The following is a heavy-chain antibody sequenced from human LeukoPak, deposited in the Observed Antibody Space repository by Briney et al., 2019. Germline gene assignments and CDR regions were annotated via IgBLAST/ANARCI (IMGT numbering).Heavy chain of an antibody. J-gene: IGHJ4*02. D-gene: IGHD3-10*01. CDR3: AKDMGFGGSGNYVFHY. CDR1: GFTFDDYA. CDR2: ISWNSGSI. V-gene: IGHV3-9*01. Sequence: PGGSLRLSCAASGFTFDDYAMHWVRHLPGKGLEWVSRISWNSGSIVYAGSVRGPFTISRDNAKNSLYLQMNSLRTEDTALYYCAKDMGFGGSGNYVFHYWGQGTLVTVSS.